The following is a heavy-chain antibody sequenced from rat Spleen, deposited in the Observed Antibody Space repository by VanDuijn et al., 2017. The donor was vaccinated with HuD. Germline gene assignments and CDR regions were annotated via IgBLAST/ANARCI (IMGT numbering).Heavy chain of an antibody. CDR2: ISYDGSST. CDR1: GFTFSDYN. V-gene: IGHV5-7*01. D-gene: IGHD1-4*01. Sequence: EVQLVESGGGLVQPGMSLKLSCAASGFTFSDYNLAWVRQAPKKGLEWVATISYDGSSTYYRDSVKGRFTISRDNAKSTLYLQMDSLRSEDTATYYCAREAGLPFHYFDYWGQGVMVTVSS. CDR3: AREAGLPFHYFDY. J-gene: IGHJ2*01.